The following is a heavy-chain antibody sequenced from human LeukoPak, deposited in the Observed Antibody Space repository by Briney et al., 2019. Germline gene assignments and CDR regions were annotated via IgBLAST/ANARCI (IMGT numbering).Heavy chain of an antibody. J-gene: IGHJ4*02. CDR3: ARGIFLVAGTDFDS. V-gene: IGHV4-59*01. CDR1: GGSISSYY. D-gene: IGHD6-19*01. Sequence: EPSETLSLTCTVSGGSISSYYWSWIRQPPGKGLEWIGYIYYSGSANYNPSLKSRVTISVDTSKNQFSLKLSPVTAADTAVYYCARGIFLVAGTDFDSWGQGTLVTVSS. CDR2: IYYSGSA.